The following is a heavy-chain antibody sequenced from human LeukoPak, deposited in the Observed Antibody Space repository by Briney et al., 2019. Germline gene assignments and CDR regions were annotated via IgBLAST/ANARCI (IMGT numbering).Heavy chain of an antibody. CDR1: GYTFTGYY. V-gene: IGHV1-2*02. CDR2: INPNSGGT. Sequence: VSVKVSCKASGYTFTGYYMHWVRQAPGQGLEWMGWINPNSGGTNYAQKFQGRVTVTRDTSISTAYMELSRLRSDDTAVYYCARDSRIRQDAFDIWGQGTMVTVSS. J-gene: IGHJ3*02. CDR3: ARDSRIRQDAFDI.